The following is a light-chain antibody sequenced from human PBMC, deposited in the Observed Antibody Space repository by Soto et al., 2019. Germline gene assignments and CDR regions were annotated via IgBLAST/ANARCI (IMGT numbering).Light chain of an antibody. CDR3: QHDNSYPPT. CDR1: QRISNW. J-gene: IGKJ3*01. V-gene: IGKV1-5*03. CDR2: RAS. Sequence: DIQITQSHSALSASVRDRVTITCRASQRISNWLAWYQQKPGKAPNLQIYRASSLESGEPSSFSGSGSGTEFSLTNGFRQPDDHSTYYFQHDNSYPPTSGPGTKVDIK.